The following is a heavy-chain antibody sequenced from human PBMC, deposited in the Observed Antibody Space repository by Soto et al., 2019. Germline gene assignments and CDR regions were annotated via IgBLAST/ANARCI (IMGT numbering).Heavy chain of an antibody. CDR3: ARAITAREP. J-gene: IGHJ5*02. D-gene: IGHD6-13*01. Sequence: QVQLVQSGAEVKKPGASVKLSCRTSGYTFTHYYIHWVRQAPGQGLEWLAIINPASGSTNYAQDSHGRVPLTMHTSTTPVYMELSGLPAPDTAIFFCARAITAREPWGQGTLVTAS. CDR1: GYTFTHYY. CDR2: INPASGST. V-gene: IGHV1-46*01.